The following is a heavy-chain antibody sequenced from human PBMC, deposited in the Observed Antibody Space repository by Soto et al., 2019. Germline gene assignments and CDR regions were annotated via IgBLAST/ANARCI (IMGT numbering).Heavy chain of an antibody. CDR3: AMNQGVELVPLATVDWFDP. J-gene: IGHJ5*02. CDR2: ISGSGGSA. D-gene: IGHD1-26*01. V-gene: IGHV3-23*01. CDR1: GFTFGGYA. Sequence: PGGSLRLSCAASGFTFGGYAMNGVRQAPGEGLELVSGISGSGGSAYYADSVKGRFTISGDNSKNTLYLQMNSLRAEDTAVYYCAMNQGVELVPLATVDWFDPWGQGSVVTVSS.